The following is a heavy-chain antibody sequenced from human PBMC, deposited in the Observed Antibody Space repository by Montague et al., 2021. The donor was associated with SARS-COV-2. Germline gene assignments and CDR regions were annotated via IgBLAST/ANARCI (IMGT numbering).Heavy chain of an antibody. CDR1: GGSFSSYF. Sequence: SQTLSLTCAVYGGSFSSYFWTWIRQPPGKGLEWIGEITHRGTSNYNPSLKSRVSISVDTSKNQFSLYLGSVTAADTAVYYCARGRQHFNMIVVVMTGGEYYFDDWGQGTLVTVSS. D-gene: IGHD3-22*01. CDR2: ITHRGTS. J-gene: IGHJ4*02. CDR3: ARGRQHFNMIVVVMTGGEYYFDD. V-gene: IGHV4-34*01.